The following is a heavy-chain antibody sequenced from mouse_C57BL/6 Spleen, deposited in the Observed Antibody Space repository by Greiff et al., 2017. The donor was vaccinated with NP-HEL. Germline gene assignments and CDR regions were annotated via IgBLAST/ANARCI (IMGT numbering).Heavy chain of an antibody. CDR2: IDPETGGT. Sequence: VQLQQSGAELVRPGASVTLSCKASGYTFTDYEMHWVKQTPVHGLEWIGAIDPETGGTAYNQKFKGKAILTADKSSSTAYMELRSLTSEDSAVYYCTRWDTTVVYFDYWGQGTTLTVSS. J-gene: IGHJ2*01. CDR3: TRWDTTVVYFDY. CDR1: GYTFTDYE. V-gene: IGHV1-15*01. D-gene: IGHD1-1*01.